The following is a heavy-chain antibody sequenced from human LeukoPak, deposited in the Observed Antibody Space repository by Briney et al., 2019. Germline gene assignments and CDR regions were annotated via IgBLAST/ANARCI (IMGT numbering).Heavy chain of an antibody. V-gene: IGHV3-11*04. D-gene: IGHD2-2*01. CDR2: ISSSGSTI. CDR1: GFTFSDYY. Sequence: GGSLRLSCVASGFTFSDYYMSWIRQAPGKGLEWVSYISSSGSTIYYADSVKGRFTISRDNAKNSLYLQMNSLRAEDTAVYYCARLTPDIVVVSTCYHYWGQGTLVTVSS. CDR3: ARLTPDIVVVSTCYHY. J-gene: IGHJ4*02.